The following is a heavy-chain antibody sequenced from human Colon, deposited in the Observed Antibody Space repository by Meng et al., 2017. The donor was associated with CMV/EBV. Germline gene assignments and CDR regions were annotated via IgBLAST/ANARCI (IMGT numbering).Heavy chain of an antibody. D-gene: IGHD4-23*01. CDR2: IYYSGST. CDR1: GGSISSSSYY. J-gene: IGHJ4*02. CDR3: ARHLWGGNSGWFDY. Sequence: SETLSLTCTVSGGSISSSSYYWGWILQPPGKGLEWIGSIYYSGSTYYNPSLKSRVTISVDTSKNQFSLKLSSVTAADTAVYYCARHLWGGNSGWFDYWGQGTLVTVSS. V-gene: IGHV4-39*01.